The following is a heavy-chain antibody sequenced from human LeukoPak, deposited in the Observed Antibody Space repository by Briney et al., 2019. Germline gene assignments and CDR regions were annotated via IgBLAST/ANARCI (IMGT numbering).Heavy chain of an antibody. Sequence: SETLSLTCTVSGGSISSYYWSWIRQPPGKGLEWIGYIYDSGSTNYNPSLKSRVTISVDTSKNQFSLKLSSVTAADTAGYYCARLLKGAHYYYYYYYYMDVWGKGTTVTISS. CDR2: IYDSGST. V-gene: IGHV4-59*12. CDR1: GGSISSYY. D-gene: IGHD4/OR15-4a*01. J-gene: IGHJ6*03. CDR3: ARLLKGAHYYYYYYYYMDV.